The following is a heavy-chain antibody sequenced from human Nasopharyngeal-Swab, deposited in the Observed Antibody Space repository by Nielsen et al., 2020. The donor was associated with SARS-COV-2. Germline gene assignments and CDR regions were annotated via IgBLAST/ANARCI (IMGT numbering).Heavy chain of an antibody. D-gene: IGHD3-10*01. CDR3: ARGPGHRLLWFGQLSGAFHI. V-gene: IGHV3-30*04. CDR1: GFTFGSYA. J-gene: IGHJ3*02. CDR2: ISYDGSNK. Sequence: GESLKLSCAASGFTFGSYAMHWVRQAQGKGLEWVAVISYDGSNKYYADSVKGRFTISRDNSKNTLYLQMNSLRAEDTAVYYCARGPGHRLLWFGQLSGAFHIWGQATMVTVSS.